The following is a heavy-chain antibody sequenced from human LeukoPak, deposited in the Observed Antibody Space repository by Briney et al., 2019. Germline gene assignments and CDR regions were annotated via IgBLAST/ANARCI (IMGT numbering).Heavy chain of an antibody. CDR2: INHSGST. CDR3: ARGRDYYDSSGYATFDY. Sequence: SETLSLTCAVYGGSFSGYYWSWIRQPPGKGLEWIGEINHSGSTNYNPSLKSRVTISVDTSKNQFSLKLSSVTAADTAVYYCARGRDYYDSSGYATFDYWGQGTLVTVST. V-gene: IGHV4-34*01. D-gene: IGHD3-22*01. CDR1: GGSFSGYY. J-gene: IGHJ4*02.